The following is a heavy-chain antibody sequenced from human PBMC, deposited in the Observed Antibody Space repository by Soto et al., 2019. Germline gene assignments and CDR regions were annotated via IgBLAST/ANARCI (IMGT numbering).Heavy chain of an antibody. CDR1: GFTFSSYG. CDR2: IWYDGSNK. D-gene: IGHD3-22*01. V-gene: IGHV3-33*01. J-gene: IGHJ6*02. Sequence: GGSVRLSCAASGFTFSSYGMHWVRQAPGKGLEWVAVIWYDGSNKYYADSVKGRFTISRDNSKNTLYLQMNSLRAEDTAVYYCARDFYDSSGYYYYYGMDVWGQGTTVTVSS. CDR3: ARDFYDSSGYYYYYGMDV.